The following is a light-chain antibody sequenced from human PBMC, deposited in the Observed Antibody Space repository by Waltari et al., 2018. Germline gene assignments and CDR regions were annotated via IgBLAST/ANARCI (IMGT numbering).Light chain of an antibody. CDR1: SSDVGGYNY. CDR2: EVS. J-gene: IGLJ3*02. CDR3: SSNTTSSTVV. V-gene: IGLV2-14*01. Sequence: QSALTQPASVSGSPGQSITISCTGTSSDVGGYNYVSWYQQHPGKAPKLMIYEVSNRPSGLSNRFSGSKSGNTASLTISGLQAEDEADYYCSSNTTSSTVVFGGGTKLTVL.